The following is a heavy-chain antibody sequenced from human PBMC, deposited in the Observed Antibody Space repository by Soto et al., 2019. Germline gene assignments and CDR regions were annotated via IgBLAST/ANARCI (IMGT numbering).Heavy chain of an antibody. V-gene: IGHV3-23*01. CDR2: ISGSGGST. J-gene: IGHJ6*02. D-gene: IGHD3-3*01. Sequence: EVQLLESGGGLVQPGGSLRLSCAASGFTFSSYAMSWVRQAPGKGLEWVSAISGSGGSTYYADSVKGRFTISRDNSKNTLDLQMNSLRAEDTAVYYCAKDQDFWSGYFGSYGMDVWGQGTTVTVSS. CDR1: GFTFSSYA. CDR3: AKDQDFWSGYFGSYGMDV.